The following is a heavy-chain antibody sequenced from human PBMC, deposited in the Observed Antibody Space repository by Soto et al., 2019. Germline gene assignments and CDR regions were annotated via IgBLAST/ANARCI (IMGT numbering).Heavy chain of an antibody. CDR1: GGSISRYY. V-gene: IGHV4-59*01. Sequence: SETLSLTCTVSGGSISRYYWSWIRQPPGKGLEWIGYIYYSGSTNYNPSLKSRVTISVDTSKNQFSLKLSSVTAADTAVYYCARVAKEDYCDGSGYYYFYYWGQGTLVTVSS. J-gene: IGHJ4*02. CDR2: IYYSGST. CDR3: ARVAKEDYCDGSGYYYFYY. D-gene: IGHD3-22*01.